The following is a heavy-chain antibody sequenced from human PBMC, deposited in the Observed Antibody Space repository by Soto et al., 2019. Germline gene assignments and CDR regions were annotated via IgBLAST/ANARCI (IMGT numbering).Heavy chain of an antibody. CDR3: VKAFRKTTDRGAFDI. J-gene: IGHJ3*02. V-gene: IGHV3-64D*09. D-gene: IGHD3-22*01. CDR1: GFTFSSYA. CDR2: ISSNGGST. Sequence: GGSLRLSCSASGFTFSSYAMHWVRQAPGKGLEYVSAISSNGGSTYYADSVKGRFTISRDNSKNTLYLQMSSLRAEDTAVYYCVKAFRKTTDRGAFDIWGQGTMVTVSS.